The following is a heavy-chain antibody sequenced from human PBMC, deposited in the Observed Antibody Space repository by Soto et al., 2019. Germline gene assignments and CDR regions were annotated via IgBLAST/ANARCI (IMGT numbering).Heavy chain of an antibody. CDR3: TSDREVAPPD. CDR2: IKSKIDGGTI. D-gene: IGHD2-15*01. J-gene: IGHJ4*02. CDR1: GFPFINAW. V-gene: IGHV3-15*07. Sequence: EAQLVESGGGLVKPGGSLGLSCAASGFPFINAWMNWVRQAPGRGLEWVGRIKSKIDGGTIDYAATVKGRFTISRDDSKTTLYLQMNNLKAEGAAVYFCTSDREVAPPDWGQGTLVTVSS.